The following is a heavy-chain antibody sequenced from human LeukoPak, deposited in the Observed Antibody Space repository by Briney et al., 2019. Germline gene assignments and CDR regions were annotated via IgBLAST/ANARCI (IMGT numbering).Heavy chain of an antibody. CDR1: GFTFSSYG. Sequence: GGSLRRSCAASGFTFSSYGMHWVRQAPGKGLEWVAVITYDGSNKYYAVSVKGRFTISRDNSKNTLYLQMNSLRAEDTAVYYCAKDGEQQQPYYYYYGMDVWGQGTTVTVSS. J-gene: IGHJ6*02. D-gene: IGHD6-13*01. CDR3: AKDGEQQQPYYYYYGMDV. CDR2: ITYDGSNK. V-gene: IGHV3-30*18.